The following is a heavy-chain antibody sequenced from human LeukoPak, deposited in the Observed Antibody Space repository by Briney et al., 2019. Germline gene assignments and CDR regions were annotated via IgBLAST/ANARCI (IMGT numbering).Heavy chain of an antibody. V-gene: IGHV3-64*01. CDR2: ISSNGGST. D-gene: IGHD2/OR15-2a*01. CDR3: ARSSIAFFFDY. J-gene: IGHJ4*02. Sequence: GGSLRLSCAASGFTFSSYAMHWVRQAPGKGLEYVSAISSNGGSTYYANSVKGRFTISRDNSKNTPYLQMGSLRAEDMAVYYCARSSIAFFFDYWGQGTLATVSS. CDR1: GFTFSSYA.